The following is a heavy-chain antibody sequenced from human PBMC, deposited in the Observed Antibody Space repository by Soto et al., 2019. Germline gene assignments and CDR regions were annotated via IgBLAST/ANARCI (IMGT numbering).Heavy chain of an antibody. V-gene: IGHV4-59*08. CDR3: AGGITMVRGVITRPYYFDY. CDR2: IYYSGST. CDR1: GGSISSYY. D-gene: IGHD3-10*01. J-gene: IGHJ4*02. Sequence: SETLSLTCTVSGGSISSYYWSWIRQPPGKGLEWIGYIYYSGSTNYNPSLKSRVTISVDTSKNQFSLKLSSVTAADTAVYYCAGGITMVRGVITRPYYFDYWGQGTLVTV.